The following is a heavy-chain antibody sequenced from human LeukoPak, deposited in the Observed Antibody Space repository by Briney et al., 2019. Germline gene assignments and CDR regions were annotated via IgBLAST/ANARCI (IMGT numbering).Heavy chain of an antibody. CDR3: AGQEWELLF. CDR2: IRSKTNSYAT. V-gene: IGHV3-73*01. Sequence: GGSLRLSCAASGFTFSGSAMHWVRQASGKGLDWVGRIRSKTNSYATAYAASVKGRFTISRDDSKNTAYLQMNSLRTEDTAVYYCAGQEWELLFWGQGTLVTVSS. J-gene: IGHJ4*02. D-gene: IGHD1-26*01. CDR1: GFTFSGSA.